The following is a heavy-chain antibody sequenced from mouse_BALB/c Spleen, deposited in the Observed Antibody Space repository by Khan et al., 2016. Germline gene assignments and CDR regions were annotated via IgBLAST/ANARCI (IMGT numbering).Heavy chain of an antibody. J-gene: IGHJ4*01. CDR3: ARGRAYAMDY. CDR2: INTETGEP. D-gene: IGHD3-3*01. V-gene: IGHV9-2-1*01. CDR1: GYTFTDYS. Sequence: QIQLVQSGPELKKPGETVKISCKASGYTFTDYSMHWVKQAPGKGLKWMGWINTETGEPAYADDFKGRFAFSLETSASPAYLQINNLKNEDTATYFCARGRAYAMDYWGQGTSVTVSS.